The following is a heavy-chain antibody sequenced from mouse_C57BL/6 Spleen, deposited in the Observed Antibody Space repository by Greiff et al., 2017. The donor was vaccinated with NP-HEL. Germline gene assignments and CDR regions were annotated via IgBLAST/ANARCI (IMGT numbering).Heavy chain of an antibody. Sequence: EVKLVESGGGLVQPGGSLSLSCAASGFTFTDYYMSWVRQPPGKALEWLGFIRNKANGYTTEYSASVKGRFTISRDKSQSILYLQMNALRAEDSATYYCARSIYDDYADDPFYAMDYRGQGTSVTVA. CDR2: IRNKANGYTT. D-gene: IGHD2-4*01. J-gene: IGHJ4*01. V-gene: IGHV7-3*01. CDR3: ARSIYDDYADDPFYAMDY. CDR1: GFTFTDYY.